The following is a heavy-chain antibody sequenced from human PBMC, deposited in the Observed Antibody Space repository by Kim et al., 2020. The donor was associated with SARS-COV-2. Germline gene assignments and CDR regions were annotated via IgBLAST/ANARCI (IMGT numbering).Heavy chain of an antibody. CDR2: GST. Sequence: GSTNYNPSLKSRCAIYVDTDKNQFSLKLSSVTAADTAVYCCARRPDGFDSWGQGTIVTVSS. V-gene: IGHV4-39*01. J-gene: IGHJ3*02. CDR3: ARRPDGFDS.